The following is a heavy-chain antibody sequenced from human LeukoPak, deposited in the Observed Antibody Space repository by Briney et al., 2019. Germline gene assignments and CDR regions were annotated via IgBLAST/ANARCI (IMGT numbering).Heavy chain of an antibody. J-gene: IGHJ4*02. V-gene: IGHV5-51*01. CDR2: IYPGDSDT. Sequence: GESLQISFQGSGYRFTSYWIGWVRPMPGKGLEWMGIIYPGDSDTRYSPSFQGQVTISADKSISTAYLQWSSLKASDTAMYYCARQESSSSWLEVHYWGQGTLVTVSS. CDR3: ARQESSSSWLEVHY. CDR1: GYRFTSYW. D-gene: IGHD6-13*01.